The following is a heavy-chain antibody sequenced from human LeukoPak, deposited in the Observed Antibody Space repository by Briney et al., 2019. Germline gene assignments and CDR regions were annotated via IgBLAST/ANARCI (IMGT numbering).Heavy chain of an antibody. V-gene: IGHV3-23*01. J-gene: IGHJ4*02. CDR3: ARVVRGVIDYFDY. CDR1: GFTFSTYA. D-gene: IGHD3-10*01. Sequence: GGSLRLSCAASGFTFSTYAMSWVRLAPGKGLEWVSGISGSGGSTYYADSVKGRFTISRDNSKNTLYLQMNSLRAEDTAVYYCARVVRGVIDYFDYWGQGTLVTVSS. CDR2: ISGSGGST.